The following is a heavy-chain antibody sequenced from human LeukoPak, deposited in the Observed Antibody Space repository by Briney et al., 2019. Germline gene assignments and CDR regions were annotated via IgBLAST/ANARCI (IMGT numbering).Heavy chain of an antibody. CDR2: IYYSGST. V-gene: IGHV4-61*01. J-gene: IGHJ4*02. CDR1: GGSFSSGSYY. D-gene: IGHD3-3*01. Sequence: SETLSLTCTVSGGSFSSGSYYWSWIRQPPGKGLEWIGYIYYSGSTNYNPSLKSRVTISVDTSKNQFSLKLSSVTAADTAVYYCARDPPRGYDFWSGYYPPSYYFDYWGQGTLVTVSS. CDR3: ARDPPRGYDFWSGYYPPSYYFDY.